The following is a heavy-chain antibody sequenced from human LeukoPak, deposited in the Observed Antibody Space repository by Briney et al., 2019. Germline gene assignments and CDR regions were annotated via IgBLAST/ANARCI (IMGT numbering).Heavy chain of an antibody. CDR3: ARDLASSGYYWD. V-gene: IGHV1-46*01. J-gene: IGHJ4*02. Sequence: ASVKVSCKASGYTFTSYYMHWVRQAPGQGLEWMGINNPSSGKINYAQKFQGRVTMTRDTSTSTVYMELSSLRSDDTAVYYCARDLASSGYYWDWGQGTLVTVSS. CDR1: GYTFTSYY. D-gene: IGHD3-22*01. CDR2: NNPSSGKI.